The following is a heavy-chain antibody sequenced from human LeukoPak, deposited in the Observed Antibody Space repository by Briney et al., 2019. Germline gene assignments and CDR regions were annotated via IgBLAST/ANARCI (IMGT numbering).Heavy chain of an antibody. CDR2: IIPILGIA. V-gene: IGHV1-69*04. D-gene: IGHD2-15*01. Sequence: ASVKVSCNASGGTFSSYAINWVRQAPGQGLEWMGRIIPILGIANYAQKFQGRVTITADKSTSTAYMELSSLRSEDTAVYYCARQYCGGGSCYSDSYYYYGMDVWGQGTTVTVSS. CDR1: GGTFSSYA. J-gene: IGHJ6*02. CDR3: ARQYCGGGSCYSDSYYYYGMDV.